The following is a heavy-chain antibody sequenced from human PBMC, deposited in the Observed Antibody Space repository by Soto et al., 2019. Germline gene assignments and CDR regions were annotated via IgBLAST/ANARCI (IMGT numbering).Heavy chain of an antibody. CDR3: ARRPGYSSGWFAD. Sequence: EVQLVESGGGLVQPGGSLRLSCAASGFTFSTYWMSWVRQAPGKGLEWLANIKQDGSEKYYVDSVKGRFTVSRDNAKNSLSLQMNSLRAEDTAVYYCARRPGYSSGWFADWGQGTLVTVS. CDR2: IKQDGSEK. J-gene: IGHJ4*02. V-gene: IGHV3-7*01. D-gene: IGHD6-19*01. CDR1: GFTFSTYW.